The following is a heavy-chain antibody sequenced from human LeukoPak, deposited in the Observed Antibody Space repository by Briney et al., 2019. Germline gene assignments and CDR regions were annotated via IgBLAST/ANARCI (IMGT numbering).Heavy chain of an antibody. CDR1: GFTFSSYS. J-gene: IGHJ4*02. CDR2: ISGSGGST. D-gene: IGHD6-6*01. V-gene: IGHV3-23*01. CDR3: AKDIGSIAARLSFDY. Sequence: GGSLRLSCAASGFTFSSYSMNWVRQAPGKGLEWVSAISGSGGSTYYADSVKGRFTISRDNSKNTLYLQMNSLRAEDTAVYYCAKDIGSIAARLSFDYWGQGTLVTVSS.